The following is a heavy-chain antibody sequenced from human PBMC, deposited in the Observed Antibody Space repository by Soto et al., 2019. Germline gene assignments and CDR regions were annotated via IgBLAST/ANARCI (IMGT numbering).Heavy chain of an antibody. D-gene: IGHD2-15*01. Sequence: EVQLLESGGGWVQPGGPLTLTCIVSGFTSGKYAMSWVRQAPGKGLSWVSEIGGGGEYTQYADSVRGRFTLSRDNSKNTLYRHTGRLYVDETAVYYCAKDEVAANGRAADFYIWGQGTVVTVSS. V-gene: IGHV3-23*01. CDR1: GFTSGKYA. J-gene: IGHJ3*02. CDR3: AKDEVAANGRAADFYI. CDR2: IGGGGEYT.